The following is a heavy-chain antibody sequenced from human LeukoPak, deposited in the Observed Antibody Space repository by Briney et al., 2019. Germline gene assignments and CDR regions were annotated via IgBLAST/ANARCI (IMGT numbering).Heavy chain of an antibody. D-gene: IGHD2-2*01. CDR2: ISYDGSNK. Sequence: GGSLRLSCAASGFTFSSYAMHWVRQAPGKGLEWVAVISYDGSNKYYADSVKGRFTISRDNSKNTLYLQMNSLRAEDTAVYYCAKRSCTSSSCSYFDYWGQGTLVTVSS. CDR1: GFTFSSYA. CDR3: AKRSCTSSSCSYFDY. J-gene: IGHJ4*02. V-gene: IGHV3-30-3*02.